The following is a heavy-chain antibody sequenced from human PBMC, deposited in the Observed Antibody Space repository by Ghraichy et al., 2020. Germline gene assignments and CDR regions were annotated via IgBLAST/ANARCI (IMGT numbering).Heavy chain of an antibody. D-gene: IGHD3-10*01. Sequence: GGSLRLSCAASGFTFSSYDMHWVRQATGKGLEWVSAIGTAGETYYPGSVKGRFTISRENAKNSLYLQMNSLRAGDTAVYYCARAAPRITMVRGVPYYYGMDVWGQGTTVTVSS. V-gene: IGHV3-13*04. CDR1: GFTFSSYD. J-gene: IGHJ6*02. CDR3: ARAAPRITMVRGVPYYYGMDV. CDR2: IGTAGET.